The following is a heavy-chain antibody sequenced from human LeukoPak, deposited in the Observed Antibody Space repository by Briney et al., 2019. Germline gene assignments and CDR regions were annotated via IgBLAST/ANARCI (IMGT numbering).Heavy chain of an antibody. CDR2: ISYDGSNK. CDR1: GFTFSSYA. J-gene: IGHJ4*02. V-gene: IGHV3-30*04. Sequence: QAGGSLRLSCAASGFTFSSYAMHWVRQAPGKGLEWVAVISYDGSNKYYADSVKGRFTISRDNSKNTLYLQMNSLRAEDTAVYYCARGSPQCSSSWGQGTLVTVSS. D-gene: IGHD6-13*01. CDR3: ARGSPQCSSS.